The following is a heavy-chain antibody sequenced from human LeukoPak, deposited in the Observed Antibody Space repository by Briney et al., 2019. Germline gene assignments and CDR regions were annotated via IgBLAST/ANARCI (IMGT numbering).Heavy chain of an antibody. D-gene: IGHD2-15*01. Sequence: PGGSLRLSCVASGFIFSSNSMNWVRQAPGKGLEWVSYISSSGSTIYYADSVKGRFTISRDNAKNSLYLQMNSLRAEDTAVYYCTRDGRVAYEMDVWGQGTTVTVSS. CDR3: TRDGRVAYEMDV. CDR1: GFIFSSNS. CDR2: ISSSGSTI. J-gene: IGHJ6*02. V-gene: IGHV3-48*01.